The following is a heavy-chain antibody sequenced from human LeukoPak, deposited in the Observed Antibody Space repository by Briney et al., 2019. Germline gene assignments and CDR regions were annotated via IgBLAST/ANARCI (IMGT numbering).Heavy chain of an antibody. CDR1: GFTFSSYA. D-gene: IGHD3-3*01. J-gene: IGHJ4*02. CDR2: IKQDGSEK. CDR3: ARDFLDNDFWSGYWYY. V-gene: IGHV3-7*01. Sequence: PGRSLRLSCAASGFTFSSYAMSWVRQAPGKGLEWVANIKQDGSEKYYVDSVKGRFTISRDNAKNSLYLQMNSLRAEDTAVYYCARDFLDNDFWSGYWYYWGQGTLVTVSS.